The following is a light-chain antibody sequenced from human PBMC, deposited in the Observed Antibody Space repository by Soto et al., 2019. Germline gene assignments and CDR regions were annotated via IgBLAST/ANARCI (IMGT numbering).Light chain of an antibody. V-gene: IGKV3-15*01. J-gene: IGKJ5*01. CDR1: QSVSSSY. CDR2: GAS. CDR3: QQYNNWPPIT. Sequence: EVVLTQSPAILSLSPGERAALSCRASQSVSSSYLAWYQQKPGQAPRLLIYGASTRATGIPARFSGSGSGTEFTLTISSLQSEDFAVYYCQQYNNWPPITFGQGTRLE.